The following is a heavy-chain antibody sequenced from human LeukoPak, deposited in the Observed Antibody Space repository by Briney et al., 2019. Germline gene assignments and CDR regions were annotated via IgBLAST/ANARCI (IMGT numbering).Heavy chain of an antibody. J-gene: IGHJ4*02. CDR3: ARHAVYAGSGWAFDY. CDR2: IYTSGST. V-gene: IGHV4-4*07. D-gene: IGHD6-19*01. Sequence: SETLSLTCTVSGGSISSYYWSWIRQPAGKGLEWIGRIYTSGSTNYNPSLKSRVTISVDTSKNQFSLNLNSVTAADTAVYYCARHAVYAGSGWAFDYWGQGTLVTVSS. CDR1: GGSISSYY.